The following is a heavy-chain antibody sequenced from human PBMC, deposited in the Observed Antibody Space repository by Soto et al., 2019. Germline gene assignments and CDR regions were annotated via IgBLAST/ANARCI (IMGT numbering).Heavy chain of an antibody. Sequence: GGSLRLSCAASGFTFSSYGMHWVRQAPGKGLEWVAVISYDGSNKYYADSVKGRFTISRDNSKNTLYLQMNSLRAEDTAVYYCAKDLRFLEWSAFDYWSQGTLVTVSS. CDR2: ISYDGSNK. D-gene: IGHD3-3*01. V-gene: IGHV3-30*18. CDR3: AKDLRFLEWSAFDY. CDR1: GFTFSSYG. J-gene: IGHJ4*02.